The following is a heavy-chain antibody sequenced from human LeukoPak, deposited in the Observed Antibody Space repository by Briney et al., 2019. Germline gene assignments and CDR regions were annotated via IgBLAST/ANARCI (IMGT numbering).Heavy chain of an antibody. D-gene: IGHD6-19*01. CDR2: INPNSGGT. V-gene: IGHV1-2*02. CDR3: ARAISSGWYYFDY. Sequence: GASVKVSCKASGYTFTGYYMHWVRQAPGQGLEWMGWINPNSGGTNYAQKFQGRVTMTRDTSISTAYMELSRLRSDDTAVYYCARAISSGWYYFDYWCQGTLVTVSS. CDR1: GYTFTGYY. J-gene: IGHJ4*02.